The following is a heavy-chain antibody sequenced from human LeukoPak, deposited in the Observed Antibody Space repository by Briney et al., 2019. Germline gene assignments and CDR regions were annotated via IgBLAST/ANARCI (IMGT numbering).Heavy chain of an antibody. V-gene: IGHV3-33*01. J-gene: IGHJ5*02. CDR1: GFSFSSYG. Sequence: GRSLRLSCAASGFSFSSYGMHWVRQAPGKGLEWVSSIRFDGDFKHYGDSVKGRVAISRNNAENKVFLQMNNLRGEDTGVYYCAREVMAAPHWSWGQGTLVTVSS. CDR2: IRFDGDFK. CDR3: AREVMAAPHWS. D-gene: IGHD2-21*01.